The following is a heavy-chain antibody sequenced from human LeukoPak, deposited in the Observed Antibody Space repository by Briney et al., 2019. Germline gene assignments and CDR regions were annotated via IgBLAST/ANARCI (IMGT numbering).Heavy chain of an antibody. J-gene: IGHJ6*03. CDR1: GGSISSSSYY. D-gene: IGHD3-10*01. CDR3: ARVAGSGSYQYYYYMDV. Sequence: SQTLSLTCTVSGGSISSSSYYWGWIRQPPGKGLEWVGSIYYSGSTYYNPSLKSRVTISVDTSKNQFSLKLSSVTAADTAVYYCARVAGSGSYQYYYYMDVWGKGTTVTISS. V-gene: IGHV4-39*07. CDR2: IYYSGST.